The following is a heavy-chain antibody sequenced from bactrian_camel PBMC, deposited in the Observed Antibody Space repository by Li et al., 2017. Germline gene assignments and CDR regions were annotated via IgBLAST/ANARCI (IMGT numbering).Heavy chain of an antibody. CDR3: AADVGSMSGNCQPNY. CDR1: AATFRVYSDYC. D-gene: IGHD6*01. J-gene: IGHJ4*01. V-gene: IGHV3S55*01. Sequence: HVQLVESGGGSVQAGGSLRLSCVASAATFRVYSDYCMGWFRQAPGKEREGVAVVGGDGIARYADSVKGRFTISEDNNTHTLYLQMNNLKPEDTAMYYCAADVGSMSGNCQPNYWGQRTQVTVS. CDR2: VGGDGIA.